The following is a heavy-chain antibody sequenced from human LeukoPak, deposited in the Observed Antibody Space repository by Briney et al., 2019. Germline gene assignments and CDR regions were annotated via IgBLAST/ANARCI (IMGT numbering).Heavy chain of an antibody. CDR1: GYTFISHY. J-gene: IGHJ4*02. CDR2: INPNVGNT. Sequence: GASVKVSCKASGYTFISHYINWLRQAPGHGLEWMGWINPNVGNTGYAQKCQGRVTMTRNTSISTAYMELSSLRSDDTAVYYCARALSGCILCFDYWGQGTLVTVSS. D-gene: IGHD6-19*01. V-gene: IGHV1-8*01. CDR3: ARALSGCILCFDY.